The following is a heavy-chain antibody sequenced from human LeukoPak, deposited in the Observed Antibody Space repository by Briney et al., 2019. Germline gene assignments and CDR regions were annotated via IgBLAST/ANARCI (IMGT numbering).Heavy chain of an antibody. Sequence: SETLSLTCTVSGGSISSYYWSWIRQPPGKGLECVGYIYYRGSTNYNPSLKSRVTISVDTSKNQFSLKLSSVTAADTAVYYCARTGPHYYYGMDVWGQGTTVTVSS. D-gene: IGHD3-9*01. CDR3: ARTGPHYYYGMDV. V-gene: IGHV4-59*01. CDR2: IYYRGST. CDR1: GGSISSYY. J-gene: IGHJ6*02.